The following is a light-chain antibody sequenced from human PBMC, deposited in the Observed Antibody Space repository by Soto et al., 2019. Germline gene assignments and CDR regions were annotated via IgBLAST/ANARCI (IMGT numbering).Light chain of an antibody. J-gene: IGLJ1*01. CDR3: SSYTSSSTLYV. CDR1: SSDVGGYTY. CDR2: EVN. Sequence: QSVLTQPASVSGSPRQSITISCTGASSDVGGYTYASWYQQHPGKAPKLMIYEVNNRPSGVSNRFSGSKSGNTASLTISGLQAEDEADYYCSSYTSSSTLYVFGTGTKV. V-gene: IGLV2-14*01.